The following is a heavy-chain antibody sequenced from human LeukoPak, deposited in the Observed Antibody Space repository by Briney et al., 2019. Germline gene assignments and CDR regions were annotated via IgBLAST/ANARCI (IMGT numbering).Heavy chain of an antibody. J-gene: IGHJ6*03. V-gene: IGHV4-61*02. Sequence: SETLSLTGTVSGGSSSSGSYYWSWIRQPAGKGLEWIGRIYTSGSTNYNPSLKSRVTISVDTSKNQFSLKLSSVTAADTAVYYCARSSIAARRDLYYYYYMDVWGKGTTVTVSS. D-gene: IGHD6-6*01. CDR1: GGSSSSGSYY. CDR2: IYTSGST. CDR3: ARSSIAARRDLYYYYYMDV.